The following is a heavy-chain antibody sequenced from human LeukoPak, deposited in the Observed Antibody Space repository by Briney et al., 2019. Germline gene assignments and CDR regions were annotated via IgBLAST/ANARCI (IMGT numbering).Heavy chain of an antibody. V-gene: IGHV4-34*01. CDR2: INHSGST. Sequence: SETLSLTCAVYGGSFSGYYWSWIRQPPGKGLEWIGEINHSGSTNYNPSLKSRVTISVDTSKNQFSLKLSSVTAADTAVYYCARDSPVAGNYYYYYMDVWGKGTTVTISS. CDR1: GGSFSGYY. CDR3: ARDSPVAGNYYYYYMDV. D-gene: IGHD6-19*01. J-gene: IGHJ6*03.